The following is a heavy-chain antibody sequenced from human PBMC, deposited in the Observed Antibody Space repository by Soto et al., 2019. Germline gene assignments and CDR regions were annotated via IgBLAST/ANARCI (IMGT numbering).Heavy chain of an antibody. Sequence: QVPLVQSGAEVKKPGSSVKVSCKASGGTFSSYAISWVRQAPGQGLEWMGGIIPIFGTANYAQKFQGRVTITADKSTSTAYMELSSLRSEDTAVYYCARDSITGTPGSYYYYYGMDVWGQGTTVTVSS. CDR1: GGTFSSYA. J-gene: IGHJ6*02. CDR2: IIPIFGTA. CDR3: ARDSITGTPGSYYYYYGMDV. D-gene: IGHD1-20*01. V-gene: IGHV1-69*06.